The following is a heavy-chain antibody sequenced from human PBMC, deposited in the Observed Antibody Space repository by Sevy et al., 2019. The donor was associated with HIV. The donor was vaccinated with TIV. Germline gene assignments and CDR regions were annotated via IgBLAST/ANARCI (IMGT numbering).Heavy chain of an antibody. CDR2: IRNDGSTK. D-gene: IGHD5-12*01. CDR1: GFIFKSYG. CDR3: VKGPHPAVATSYALDV. Sequence: GGFLRLSCAASGFIFKSYGMHWVRQAPGKGLEWVTFIRNDGSTKYYADSVRGRFTASRDNSKNTLYLQMNSLRPEDTAVYYCVKGPHPAVATSYALDVWGQGTTVTVSS. V-gene: IGHV3-30*02. J-gene: IGHJ6*02.